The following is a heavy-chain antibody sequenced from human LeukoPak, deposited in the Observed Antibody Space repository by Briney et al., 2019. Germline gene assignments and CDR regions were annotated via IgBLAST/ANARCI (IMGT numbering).Heavy chain of an antibody. D-gene: IGHD3-9*01. J-gene: IGHJ4*02. Sequence: SQSPSSGFEWLGRPYYRSKWYHDFAVSVESRITINPYTSKNQFSLQLNSLTPADTAMYYCARSGLRDYCDYWGLGTLVTVSS. CDR3: ARSGLRDYCDY. V-gene: IGHV6-1*01. CDR2: PYYRSKWYH.